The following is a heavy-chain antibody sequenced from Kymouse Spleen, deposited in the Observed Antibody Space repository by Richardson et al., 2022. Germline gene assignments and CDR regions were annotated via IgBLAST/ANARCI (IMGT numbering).Heavy chain of an antibody. J-gene: IGHJ4*02. CDR2: INHSGST. V-gene: IGHV4-34*01. CDR1: GGSFSGYY. CDR3: ARGRCSSTSCYEGDYFDY. Sequence: QVQLQQWGAGLLKPSETLSLTCAVYGGSFSGYYWSWIRQPPGKGLEWIGEINHSGSTNYNPSLKSRVTISVDTSKNQFSLKLSSVTAADTAVYYCARGRCSSTSCYEGDYFDYWGQGTLVTVSS. D-gene: IGHD2-2*02.